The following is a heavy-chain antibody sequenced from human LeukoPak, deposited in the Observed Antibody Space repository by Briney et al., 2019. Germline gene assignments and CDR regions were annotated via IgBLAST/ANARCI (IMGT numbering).Heavy chain of an antibody. J-gene: IGHJ4*02. V-gene: IGHV1-2*02. CDR1: GYTFTGYN. D-gene: IGHD2-15*01. CDR2: IDPNSGGT. Sequence: ASVKVSCKASGYTFTGYNMHWVRQAPGQGLEWMGWIDPNSGGTNYAQEFQGRVTMTRDTSISTAYMELSSLRSDDTAVYYCARGRMGGGNDYWGQGTLVTVSS. CDR3: ARGRMGGGNDY.